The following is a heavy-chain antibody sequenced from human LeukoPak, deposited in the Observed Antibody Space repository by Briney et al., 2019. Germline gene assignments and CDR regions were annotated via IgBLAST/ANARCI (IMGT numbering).Heavy chain of an antibody. D-gene: IGHD3-10*01. V-gene: IGHV4-61*02. CDR3: ARGGRTMVRGVNYYYYMDV. Sequence: SQTLSLTCTVSGGSISSGSYYWSWIRQPAGKGLEWIGRIYTSGSTNYNPSLKSRVTISVDTSKNQFSLKLSSVTAADTAVYYCARGGRTMVRGVNYYYYMDVWGKGTTVTVSS. CDR2: IYTSGST. CDR1: GGSISSGSYY. J-gene: IGHJ6*03.